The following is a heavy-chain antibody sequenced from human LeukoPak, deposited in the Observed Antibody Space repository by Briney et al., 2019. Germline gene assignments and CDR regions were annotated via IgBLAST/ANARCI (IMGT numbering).Heavy chain of an antibody. CDR2: IYYSGST. CDR3: ARVGSSYRGAFDI. V-gene: IGHV4-59*01. Sequence: KSSETLSLTCTASGGSISSYYWSWIRQPPGKGLEWIGYIYYSGSTNYNPSLKSRVTISVDTSKNQFSLKLSSVTAADTAVYYCARVGSSYRGAFDIWGQGTMVTVSS. CDR1: GGSISSYY. D-gene: IGHD6-13*01. J-gene: IGHJ3*02.